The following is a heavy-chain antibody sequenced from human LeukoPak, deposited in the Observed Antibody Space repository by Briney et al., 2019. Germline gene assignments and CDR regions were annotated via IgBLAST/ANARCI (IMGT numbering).Heavy chain of an antibody. J-gene: IGHJ4*02. CDR2: IYYSGST. CDR1: GGSISSGSYY. D-gene: IGHD3-22*01. V-gene: IGHV4-61*01. CDR3: ARAPLNYDSSGYYYYFDY. Sequence: SETLSLTCTASGGSISSGSYYWRWIRQPPGKGLEWIGYIYYSGSTNYNPSLKSRVTISVDTSKNQFSLKLSSVTAADTAVYYCARAPLNYDSSGYYYYFDYWGQGTLVTVSS.